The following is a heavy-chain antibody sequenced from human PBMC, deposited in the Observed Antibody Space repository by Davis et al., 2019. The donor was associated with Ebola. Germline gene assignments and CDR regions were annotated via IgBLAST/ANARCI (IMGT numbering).Heavy chain of an antibody. J-gene: IGHJ4*02. CDR1: GFTFSSYW. CDR2: IKQDGSEK. V-gene: IGHV3-7*03. CDR3: TSRSTANPS. Sequence: GESLKISCAASGFTFSSYWMSCVRQAPGKGLEWVANIKQDGSEKYYVDSVKGRFTISRDNSKNTLYLQMNSLRAEDTAVYYCTSRSTANPSWGQGTLVTVSS. D-gene: IGHD5-18*01.